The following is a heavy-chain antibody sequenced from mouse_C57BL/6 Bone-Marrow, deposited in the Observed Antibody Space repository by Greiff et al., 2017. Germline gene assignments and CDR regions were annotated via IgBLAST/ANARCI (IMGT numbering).Heavy chain of an antibody. V-gene: IGHV1-9*01. Sequence: VQLVESGAELMKPGASVKLSCKATGYTFTGYWIEWVKQRPGHGLEWIGDIYPGSGSTNYNEKFKSKATLTVDTSSSTAYMQLSSLTSEDSAVYYCARGALLPSGFAYWGQGTLVTVSA. CDR1: GYTFTGYW. CDR3: ARGALLPSGFAY. D-gene: IGHD1-2*01. CDR2: IYPGSGST. J-gene: IGHJ3*01.